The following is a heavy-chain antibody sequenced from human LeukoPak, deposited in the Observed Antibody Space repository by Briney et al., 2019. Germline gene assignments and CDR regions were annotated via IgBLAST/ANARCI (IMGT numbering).Heavy chain of an antibody. Sequence: ASVKVSCKASGYTFTGYYMHWVRQAPGQGLEWMGWINPNSGGTNYAQKFQGRVTMTRDTSISTAYMELSRLRSDDTAVYYCAREDRSSWYCLDYWGQGTLVTVSS. CDR3: AREDRSSWYCLDY. V-gene: IGHV1-2*02. D-gene: IGHD6-13*01. CDR1: GYTFTGYY. J-gene: IGHJ4*02. CDR2: INPNSGGT.